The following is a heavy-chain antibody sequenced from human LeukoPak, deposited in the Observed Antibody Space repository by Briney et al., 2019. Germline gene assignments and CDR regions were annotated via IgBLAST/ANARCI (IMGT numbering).Heavy chain of an antibody. CDR1: GYTFTSYD. Sequence: ASVKVFCKASGYTFTSYDINWVRQATGQGREWMGWMNPNSGNTGYAQKFQGRVTMTRNTSISTAYMELSSLRSEDTAVYYCARGGQWLLTYYYYYYMDVWGKGTTVTISS. V-gene: IGHV1-8*01. CDR3: ARGGQWLLTYYYYYYMDV. D-gene: IGHD6-19*01. CDR2: MNPNSGNT. J-gene: IGHJ6*03.